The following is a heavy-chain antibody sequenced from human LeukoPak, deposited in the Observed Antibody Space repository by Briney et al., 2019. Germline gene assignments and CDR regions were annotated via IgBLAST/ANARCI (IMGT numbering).Heavy chain of an antibody. D-gene: IGHD6-19*01. Sequence: ASVTVSFTASGYAFTSYDINWVRQATGQGLEWMGWMNPNSGNTGYAQKFQGRVTMTRNTSMSTAYMEMSSLRSEDTAVYYCARSPAVAGTGNDYWGQGTLVTVSS. V-gene: IGHV1-8*01. CDR3: ARSPAVAGTGNDY. J-gene: IGHJ4*02. CDR2: MNPNSGNT. CDR1: GYAFTSYD.